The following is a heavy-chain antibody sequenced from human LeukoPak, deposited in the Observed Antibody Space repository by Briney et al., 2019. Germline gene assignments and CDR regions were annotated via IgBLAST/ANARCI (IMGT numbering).Heavy chain of an antibody. CDR1: GGSISSSSYY. Sequence: KPSETLSLTCTVSGGSISSSSYYWGWIRQPPGKGLEWIGSIYYSGSTYYNPSLKSRVTISVDTSKNQFSLKLSSVTAADTAVYYCARHYRRGHGSGSYSYWGQGTLVTVSS. V-gene: IGHV4-39*01. CDR2: IYYSGST. D-gene: IGHD3-10*01. J-gene: IGHJ4*02. CDR3: ARHYRRGHGSGSYSY.